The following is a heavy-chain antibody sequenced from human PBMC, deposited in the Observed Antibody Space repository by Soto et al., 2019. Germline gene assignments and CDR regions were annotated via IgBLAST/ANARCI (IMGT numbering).Heavy chain of an antibody. J-gene: IGHJ4*02. D-gene: IGHD4-17*01. CDR2: MNPNSGNT. V-gene: IGHV1-8*01. CDR1: GYTFTSYD. CDR3: ARFSRGDYGDYADY. Sequence: QVQLVQSGAEVKKPGASVKVSCKASGYTFTSYDINWVRQATGQGLEWMGWMNPNSGNTGYAQKLQGRVTMTRNTSISTAYMELSSLRSEDTAVYYCARFSRGDYGDYADYWGQGTLVTVSS.